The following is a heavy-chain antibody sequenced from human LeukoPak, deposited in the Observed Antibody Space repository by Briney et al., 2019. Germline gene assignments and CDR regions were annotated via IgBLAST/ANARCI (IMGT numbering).Heavy chain of an antibody. Sequence: GGSLRLSCAASGFTFSSYAMSWVRQAPGKGLDWVAAISWNSGSINYADSVKGRFTISRDNAKNSLYLQMNSLRAEDTAVYYCASNPCGGYSCMDVWGKGTTVTVSS. CDR2: ISWNSGSI. V-gene: IGHV3-23*01. CDR3: ASNPCGGYSCMDV. J-gene: IGHJ6*03. D-gene: IGHD3-16*01. CDR1: GFTFSSYA.